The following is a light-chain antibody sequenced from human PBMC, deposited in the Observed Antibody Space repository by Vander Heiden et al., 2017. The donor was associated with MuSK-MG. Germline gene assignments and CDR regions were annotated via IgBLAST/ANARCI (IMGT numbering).Light chain of an antibody. CDR2: EVS. Sequence: QSALTQRPSASGSPGQSTAMFCTGTSNDVGGYDYGSWYQQHPGKAPELMIDEVSQRPSAVPDPFSGSKSGDTASLTVSGLQAEDEADYYCSSYASSRAVFGGGTKLTVL. CDR1: SNDVGGYDY. CDR3: SSYASSRAV. V-gene: IGLV2-8*01. J-gene: IGLJ2*01.